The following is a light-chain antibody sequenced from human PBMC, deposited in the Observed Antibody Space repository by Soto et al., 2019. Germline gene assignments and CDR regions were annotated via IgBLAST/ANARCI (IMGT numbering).Light chain of an antibody. CDR3: QQCETWPTWT. Sequence: EIVMTQSPVTLSVSPGERATLSCRTSQNVGSHLAWYQLKPGQAPRLLIYSASTRATGVPARFTGSGSGTEFTLTISRLQSEDAAVYFCQQCETWPTWTFGQGTKVEI. J-gene: IGKJ1*01. V-gene: IGKV3-15*01. CDR1: QNVGSH. CDR2: SAS.